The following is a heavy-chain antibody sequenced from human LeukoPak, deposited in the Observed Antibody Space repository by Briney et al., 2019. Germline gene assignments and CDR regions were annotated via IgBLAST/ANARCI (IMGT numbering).Heavy chain of an antibody. CDR1: GGSISSYY. D-gene: IGHD6-6*01. Sequence: SETLSLTCTVSGGSISSYYWSWIRQPPGKGLEWIGYIYYSGSTNYNPSLKSRVTISVDTSQNQFSLKLSSVTAADTAVYYCARGRIAAPAYYFDYWGQGTLVTVSS. CDR2: IYYSGST. CDR3: ARGRIAAPAYYFDY. J-gene: IGHJ4*02. V-gene: IGHV4-59*01.